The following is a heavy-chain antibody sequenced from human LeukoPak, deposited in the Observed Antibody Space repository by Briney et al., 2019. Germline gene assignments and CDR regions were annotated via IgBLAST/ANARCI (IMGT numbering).Heavy chain of an antibody. CDR2: IRYDGSNK. V-gene: IGHV3-30*02. CDR3: LSEGDY. CDR1: GFPFSSYG. Sequence: GALRLSCAASGFPFSSYGIHWVRQAPGKGLEWVAFIRYDGSNKYYADSVKGRFTISRDNSKNTLYLQMNSLRAEDTAVYYCLSEGDYWGQGTLVTVSS. J-gene: IGHJ4*02.